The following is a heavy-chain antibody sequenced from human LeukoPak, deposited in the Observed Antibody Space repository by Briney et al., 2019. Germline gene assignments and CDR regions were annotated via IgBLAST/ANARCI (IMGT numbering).Heavy chain of an antibody. J-gene: IGHJ4*02. D-gene: IGHD3-9*01. V-gene: IGHV3-7*01. CDR2: INKDGSEK. CDR3: ARGNRSYFDWLFWY. CDR1: GFTFSSYW. Sequence: PGGSLRLSCAASGFTFSSYWMRWVRQAPGKGLEWVANINKDGSEKYYADSVKGRFTISRDNAKNSLYLQMNSLRAEDTAVYYFARGNRSYFDWLFWYWGQGTLVTVSS.